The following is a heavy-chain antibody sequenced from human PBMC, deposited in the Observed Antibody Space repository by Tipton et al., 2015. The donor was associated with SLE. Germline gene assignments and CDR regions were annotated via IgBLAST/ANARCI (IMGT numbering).Heavy chain of an antibody. CDR1: GGSVSSNPHY. CDR3: ARDSPPLFHQFGAYDI. CDR2: IYYSGTT. J-gene: IGHJ3*02. D-gene: IGHD2-21*01. Sequence: TLSLTCTVSGGSVSSNPHYWGWIRQPPGKGLEWIGTIYYSGTTYYNPSLESRVTISVDTSKNQFSLKLRSVTAADTAVYYCARDSPPLFHQFGAYDIWGQGTMVTVSS. V-gene: IGHV4-39*07.